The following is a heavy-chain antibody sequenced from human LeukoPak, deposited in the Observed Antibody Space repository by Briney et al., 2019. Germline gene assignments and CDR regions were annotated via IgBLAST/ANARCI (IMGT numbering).Heavy chain of an antibody. CDR1: GGSISSGGYY. V-gene: IGHV4-31*03. Sequence: KPSETLSLTCTVSGGSISSGGYYWSWIRQHPGKGLEWIGYIYYSGSTYYNPSLKSRVTISVDMSKNQFSLKLSSVTAADTAVYYCARGAPGGDYEWFDPWGQGTLVTVSS. D-gene: IGHD4-17*01. CDR3: ARGAPGGDYEWFDP. CDR2: IYYSGST. J-gene: IGHJ5*02.